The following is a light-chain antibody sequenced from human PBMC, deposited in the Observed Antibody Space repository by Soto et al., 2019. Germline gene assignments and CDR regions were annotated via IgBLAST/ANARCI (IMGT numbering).Light chain of an antibody. J-gene: IGKJ1*01. CDR1: QSVSSSY. CDR3: QQYGSSPGT. CDR2: GAS. V-gene: IGKV3-20*01. Sequence: EIVLTQSPGTLSLSPGERATLSCRASQSVSSSYLAWYQQKPGQAPRLLIYGASSRATGIPDRFSGSGSVKDFTLTISRLEPEDFAVYYCQQYGSSPGTFGQGTKVELK.